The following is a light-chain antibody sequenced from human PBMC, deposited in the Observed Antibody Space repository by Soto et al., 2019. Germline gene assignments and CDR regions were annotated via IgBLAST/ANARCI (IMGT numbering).Light chain of an antibody. V-gene: IGLV2-8*01. CDR2: EVS. Sequence: QSALTQPPSASGSPGQSVTISCTGTSSDVGDYKFVSWYQQHPGKAPKLLIYEVSRRPSGVPDRFSGSKSGNTASLTVSGIQAEDEADYYCSSYAGNNNVVFGIGTKLTVL. CDR3: SSYAGNNNVV. CDR1: SSDVGDYKF. J-gene: IGLJ2*01.